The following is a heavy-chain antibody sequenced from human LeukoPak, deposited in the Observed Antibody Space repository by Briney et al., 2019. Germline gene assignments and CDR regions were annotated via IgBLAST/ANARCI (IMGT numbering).Heavy chain of an antibody. CDR2: INHSGST. V-gene: IGHV4-34*01. CDR3: ARRKRIAARLYAHDY. CDR1: GGSFSGYY. J-gene: IGHJ4*02. D-gene: IGHD6-6*01. Sequence: PSETLSLTCAVYGGSFSGYYWSWIRQPPGKGLEWIGEINHSGSTNYNPSLKSRVTISVDTSKNQFSLKLSSVTAADTAVYYCARRKRIAARLYAHDYWGQGTLVTVSS.